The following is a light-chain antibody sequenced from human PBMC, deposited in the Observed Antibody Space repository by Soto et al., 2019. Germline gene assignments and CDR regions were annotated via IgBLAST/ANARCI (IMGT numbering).Light chain of an antibody. V-gene: IGKV3-11*01. J-gene: IGKJ4*01. CDR3: QQHINWPLT. CDR2: DAS. CDR1: QSVSSY. Sequence: IVLTRTTATLSLSPGEIATLSCRASQSVSSYLAWYQQKPGQAPRLLIFDASNRATGIPARFSGSGSGADFTLTISSLEPEDFALYYCQQHINWPLTFGGGTKVDI.